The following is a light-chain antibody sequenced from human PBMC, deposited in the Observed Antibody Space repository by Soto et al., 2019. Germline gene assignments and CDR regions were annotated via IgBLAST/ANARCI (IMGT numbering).Light chain of an antibody. CDR3: QQYGDWPLT. CDR2: NAS. CDR1: QSVSSSY. V-gene: IGKV3-20*01. Sequence: EIVLTQSPGTLSLSPGERATLSCRASQSVSSSYLAWYQQKPGQAPRLLIYNASSRATGIPDRFSGSGSGTDFTLTISRLEPEDFAVYYCQQYGDWPLTFGGGTKVDIK. J-gene: IGKJ4*01.